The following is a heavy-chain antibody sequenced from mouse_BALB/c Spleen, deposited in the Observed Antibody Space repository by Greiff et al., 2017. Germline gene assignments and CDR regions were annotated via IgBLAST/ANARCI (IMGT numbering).Heavy chain of an antibody. V-gene: IGHV5-6-3*01. CDR3: ARGGRDWYFDV. D-gene: IGHD3-3*01. CDR1: GFTFSSYG. Sequence: EVKLVESGGGLVQPGGSLKLSCAASGFTFSSYGMSWVRQTPDKRLELVATINSNGGSTYYPDSVKGRFTISRDNAKNTLYLQMSSLKSEDTAMYYCARGGRDWYFDVWGAGTTVTVSS. CDR2: INSNGGST. J-gene: IGHJ1*01.